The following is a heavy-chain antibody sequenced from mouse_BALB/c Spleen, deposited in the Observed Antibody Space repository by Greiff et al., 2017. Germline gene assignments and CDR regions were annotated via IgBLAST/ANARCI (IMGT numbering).Heavy chain of an antibody. Sequence: QVQLQQSGAELAKPGASVKMSCKASGYTFTSYWMHWVKQRPGQGLEWIGYINPSTGYTEYNQKFKDKATLTADKSSSTAYMQLSSLTSEDSAVYYCARRGIYYGNYFAYWGQGTLVTVSA. CDR3: ARRGIYYGNYFAY. CDR1: GYTFTSYW. J-gene: IGHJ3*01. D-gene: IGHD2-1*01. CDR2: INPSTGYT. V-gene: IGHV1-7*01.